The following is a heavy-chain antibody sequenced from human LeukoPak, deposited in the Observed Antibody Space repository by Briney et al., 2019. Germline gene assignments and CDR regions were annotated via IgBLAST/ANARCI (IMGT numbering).Heavy chain of an antibody. CDR1: GFTFSSYS. CDR2: ISSSSSYI. Sequence: GGSLRLSCAASGFTFSSYSMSWVRQAPGKGLEWVSSISSSSSYIYYADSVKGRFTISRDNAKNSLYLQTNSLRAEDTAVYYCARAEAVAGPVDYWGQGTLVTVSS. D-gene: IGHD6-19*01. CDR3: ARAEAVAGPVDY. V-gene: IGHV3-21*01. J-gene: IGHJ4*02.